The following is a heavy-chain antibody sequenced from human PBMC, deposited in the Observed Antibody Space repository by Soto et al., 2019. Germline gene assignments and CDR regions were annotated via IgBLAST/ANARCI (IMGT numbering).Heavy chain of an antibody. Sequence: QLHLEQRGAGLLKPSETLSLTCDVYGGSFSGYYWSWIRQAPGKGLEWFVDINHSGSPNYNPSLQSRVSVSVDTSKTHFSLKLSSVTAADTAVYYCATFPPEGRTATSRGDDAFDIWGQGTLVTVSS. J-gene: IGHJ3*02. CDR3: ATFPPEGRTATSRGDDAFDI. V-gene: IGHV4-34*02. CDR2: INHSGSP. D-gene: IGHD3-10*01. CDR1: GGSFSGYY.